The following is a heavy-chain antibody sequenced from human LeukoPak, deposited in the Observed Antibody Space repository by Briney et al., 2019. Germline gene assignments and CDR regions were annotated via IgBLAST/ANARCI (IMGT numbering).Heavy chain of an antibody. CDR1: GGSISTYY. CDR2: IYYSGST. CDR3: AREPYSSSWYRAFDI. J-gene: IGHJ3*02. D-gene: IGHD6-13*01. Sequence: SETLSLTCTVSGGSISTYYWGWIRQPPGKGLEWIGSIYYSGSTYYNPSLKSRVTISVDTSKNQFSLKLSSVTAADTAVYYCAREPYSSSWYRAFDIWGQGTMVTVSS. V-gene: IGHV4-39*07.